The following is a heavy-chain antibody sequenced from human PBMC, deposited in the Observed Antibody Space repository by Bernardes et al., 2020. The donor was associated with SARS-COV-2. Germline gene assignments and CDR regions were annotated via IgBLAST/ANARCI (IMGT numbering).Heavy chain of an antibody. CDR1: GWPFNDYS. CDR2: FHRSGGP. CDR3: ARVKPLEWILGSYWFDP. D-gene: IGHD3-3*01. Sequence: SETLSLTCAVYGWPFNDYSWAWIRQPPGKGLEWICEFHRSGGPNYNPSLQSRVTISGDPSKNEFSLNLNSVTAADTAVYYCARVKPLEWILGSYWFDPWGQGTLVTVSS. J-gene: IGHJ5*02. V-gene: IGHV4-34*01.